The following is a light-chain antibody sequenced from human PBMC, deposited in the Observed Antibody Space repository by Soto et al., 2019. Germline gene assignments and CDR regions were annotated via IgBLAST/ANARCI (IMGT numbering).Light chain of an antibody. CDR3: QQRRNWPIT. CDR1: QSVSSY. Sequence: EIVLTQSPATLSLSPGERATLSCRASQSVSSYLAWYQQKPGQAPRLLIYDASNRATGIPARFSGSGSGTDFTLTISSLEPEDFAVCYCQQRRNWPITFGQGTRLEIK. CDR2: DAS. V-gene: IGKV3-11*01. J-gene: IGKJ5*01.